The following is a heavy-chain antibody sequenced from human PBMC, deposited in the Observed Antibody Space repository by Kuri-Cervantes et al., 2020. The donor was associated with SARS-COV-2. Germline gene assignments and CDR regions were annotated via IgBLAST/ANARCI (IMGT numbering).Heavy chain of an antibody. J-gene: IGHJ4*02. CDR1: GGSISSGSYY. V-gene: IGHV4-61*02. CDR2: IYTSGST. D-gene: IGHD3-22*01. CDR3: ARHSDRHYYDSSGYSFDY. Sequence: LRLSCTVSGGSISSGSYYWSWIRQPAGKGLEWIGRIYTSGSTNYNPSLKSRVTISVDTSKNQFSLKLSSVTAADTAVYYCARHSDRHYYDSSGYSFDYWGQGTLVTVSS.